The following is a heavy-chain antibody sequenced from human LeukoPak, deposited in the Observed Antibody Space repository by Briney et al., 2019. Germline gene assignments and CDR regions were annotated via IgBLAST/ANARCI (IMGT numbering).Heavy chain of an antibody. J-gene: IGHJ4*02. Sequence: GGSLRLSCAASGFTFSNYGMSWVRQAPGKGLEWVSAMSGSGGHMYYTDSVKGRFTISRDNSKNTLYLQMNSLRAEDTAVYYCARLYQHDSSTYRPVDYWGQGTLVSVSS. CDR1: GFTFSNYG. D-gene: IGHD3-22*01. CDR2: MSGSGGHM. CDR3: ARLYQHDSSTYRPVDY. V-gene: IGHV3-23*01.